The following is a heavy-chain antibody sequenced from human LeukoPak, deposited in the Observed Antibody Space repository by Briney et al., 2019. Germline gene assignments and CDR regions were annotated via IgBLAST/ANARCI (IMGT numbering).Heavy chain of an antibody. CDR1: GYTLTELS. Sequence: ASVKVSCKVSGYTLTELSMHWVRQAPGKGLEWMGGFDPEDGETIYAQKFQGRVTMTEDTSTDTAYMELSSLRSEDTAVYYCATLGYCSSTSCYLGYYYYYMDVWGKGTTVTVSS. CDR3: ATLGYCSSTSCYLGYYYYYMDV. CDR2: FDPEDGET. D-gene: IGHD2-2*01. V-gene: IGHV1-24*01. J-gene: IGHJ6*03.